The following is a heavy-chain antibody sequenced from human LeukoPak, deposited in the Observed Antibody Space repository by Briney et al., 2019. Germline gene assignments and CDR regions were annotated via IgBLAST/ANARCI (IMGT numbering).Heavy chain of an antibody. CDR2: INHSGST. V-gene: IGHV4-39*07. Sequence: SETLSLTCTVSGGSISSRSYYWGWIRQPPGKGLEWIGEINHSGSTNYNPSLKSRVTISVDTSKNQFSLKLSSVTAADTAVYYCARGGSYEVSSNTAMVLFDYWGQGTLVTVSS. J-gene: IGHJ4*02. CDR3: ARGGSYEVSSNTAMVLFDY. D-gene: IGHD5-18*01. CDR1: GGSISSRSYY.